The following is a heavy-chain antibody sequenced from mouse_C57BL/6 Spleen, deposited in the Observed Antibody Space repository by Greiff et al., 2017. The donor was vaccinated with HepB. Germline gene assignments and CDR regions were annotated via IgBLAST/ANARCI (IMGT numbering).Heavy chain of an antibody. D-gene: IGHD2-5*01. CDR3: TGPAYYSNYENAMDY. CDR1: GFTFSNYW. CDR2: IRLKSDNYAT. V-gene: IGHV6-3*01. Sequence: VQLKESGGGLVQPGGSMKLSCVASGFTFSNYWMNWVRQSPEKGLEWVAQIRLKSDNYATHYAESVKGRFTISRDDSKSSVYLQMNNLRAEDTGIYYCTGPAYYSNYENAMDYWGQGTSVTVSS. J-gene: IGHJ4*01.